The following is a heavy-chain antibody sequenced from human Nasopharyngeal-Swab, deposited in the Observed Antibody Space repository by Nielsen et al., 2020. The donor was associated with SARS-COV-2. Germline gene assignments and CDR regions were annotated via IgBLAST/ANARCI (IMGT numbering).Heavy chain of an antibody. CDR2: IIPALGLP. D-gene: IGHD5-12*01. CDR3: AREGEYGAYDAPDY. Sequence: SVKVSCKTSGDTFTNSAISWVRRAPPQGLEWMGMIIPALGLPNYAQKFRGRVTISADRSTTTSYLELSSLRSEDTAIYYCAREGEYGAYDAPDYWGQGTLVTVSS. CDR1: GDTFTNSA. V-gene: IGHV1-69*04. J-gene: IGHJ4*02.